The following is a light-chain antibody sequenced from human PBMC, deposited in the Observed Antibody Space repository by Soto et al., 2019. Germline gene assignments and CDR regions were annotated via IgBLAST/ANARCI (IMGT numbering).Light chain of an antibody. CDR3: SSYTSSSTLGV. V-gene: IGLV2-14*02. CDR2: DVT. J-gene: IGLJ2*01. Sequence: QSALTQPASVSGSPGQSITISCTGTSTDIGTYSRVSWYLQYPGKAPKLMIYDVTKRPSGVSNRFSGSRSGSTASLTISGLQAEDEANYYCSSYTSSSTLGVFGGGTKLTVL. CDR1: STDIGTYSR.